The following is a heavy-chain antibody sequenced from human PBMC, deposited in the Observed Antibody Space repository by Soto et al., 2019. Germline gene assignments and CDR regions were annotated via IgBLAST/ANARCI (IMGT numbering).Heavy chain of an antibody. J-gene: IGHJ4*02. Sequence: GGSLRLSCAASGFTFSSYWMTWARQAPGKGLEWVASMNRDGSEKRYVDSVEGRFTISRDNAKNSLFLQMNSLSPDDTAVYYCGRDAGRRFDYWGQGSLVTVSS. D-gene: IGHD6-13*01. CDR2: MNRDGSEK. CDR3: GRDAGRRFDY. V-gene: IGHV3-7*01. CDR1: GFTFSSYW.